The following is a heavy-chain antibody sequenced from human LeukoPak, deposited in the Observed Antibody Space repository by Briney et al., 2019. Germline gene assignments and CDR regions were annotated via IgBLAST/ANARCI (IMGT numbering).Heavy chain of an antibody. CDR1: GFTFSSSW. J-gene: IGHJ6*03. V-gene: IGHV3-74*01. Sequence: GGSLRLSCAASGFTFSSSWMHWVRQAPGKGLVWVSRFNRDVSSTSYADSVKGRFTISRDSAKNSLYLQMNSLRAEDTAVYYCARHQDYYYYYMDVWGKGTTVTISS. CDR3: ARHQDYYYYYMDV. CDR2: FNRDVSST.